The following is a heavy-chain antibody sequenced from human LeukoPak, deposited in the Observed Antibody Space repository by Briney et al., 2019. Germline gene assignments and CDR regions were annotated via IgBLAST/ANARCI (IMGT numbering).Heavy chain of an antibody. D-gene: IGHD3-10*01. Sequence: SETLSLTCTVSGGSISSGSYYWSWIRQPAGKGLEWIGRIYSSGSTNYNPSLKSRVTISLDTSKNQFSLKLSSVTAADTAVYYCASTPLFYYGSGINWFNPWGQGTLVTVSS. J-gene: IGHJ5*02. CDR1: GGSISSGSYY. CDR3: ASTPLFYYGSGINWFNP. CDR2: IYSSGST. V-gene: IGHV4-61*02.